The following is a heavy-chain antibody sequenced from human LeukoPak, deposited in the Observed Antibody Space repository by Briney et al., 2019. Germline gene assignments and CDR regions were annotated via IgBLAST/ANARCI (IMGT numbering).Heavy chain of an antibody. Sequence: PGGSLRLSCAASGFTFSSYWMHWVRQAPGKGLVWVSRINSDGSSTSYADSVKGRFTISRDNSKNSLYLHLNFLRAEDTAVYYCVTETWWRFDHWGQGSLVTVSS. CDR2: INSDGSST. D-gene: IGHD2-21*02. CDR1: GFTFSSYW. V-gene: IGHV3-74*01. CDR3: VTETWWRFDH. J-gene: IGHJ4*02.